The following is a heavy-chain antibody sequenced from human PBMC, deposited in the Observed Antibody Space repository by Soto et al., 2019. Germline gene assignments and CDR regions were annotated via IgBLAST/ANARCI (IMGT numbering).Heavy chain of an antibody. Sequence: GGSLRLSCAASGFTFSSYGMHWVRQAPGKGLEWVAVIWYDGSNKYYADSVKGRFTISRDNSKNTLYLQMNSLRAEDTAVYYCAREGAAGTNFDYRGQGTLVTVSS. CDR3: AREGAAGTNFDY. J-gene: IGHJ4*02. CDR1: GFTFSSYG. V-gene: IGHV3-33*01. CDR2: IWYDGSNK. D-gene: IGHD6-13*01.